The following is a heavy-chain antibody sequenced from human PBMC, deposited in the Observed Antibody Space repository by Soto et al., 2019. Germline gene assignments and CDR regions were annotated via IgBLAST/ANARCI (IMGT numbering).Heavy chain of an antibody. CDR1: GGSISSYY. CDR3: ARHMSPPSNWFDP. D-gene: IGHD3-16*01. CDR2: IYYSGST. V-gene: IGHV4-59*08. Sequence: SETLSLTFTVSGGSISSYYWSWIRPPPGKGLEWIGYIYYSGSTNYNPSLKSRVTISVDTSKNQFSLKLSSVTAADTAVYYCARHMSPPSNWFDPWGQGTLVTVSS. J-gene: IGHJ5*02.